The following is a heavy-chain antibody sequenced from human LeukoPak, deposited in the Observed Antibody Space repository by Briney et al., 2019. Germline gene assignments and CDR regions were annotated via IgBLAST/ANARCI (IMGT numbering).Heavy chain of an antibody. CDR2: IRSKAYGGTT. CDR1: GFTFGDYA. CDR3: TTYYYDSSGPLEYYFDY. J-gene: IGHJ4*02. D-gene: IGHD3-22*01. Sequence: PGRSLTLSCTASGFTFGDYAMSWVRQAPGKGLEWVGFIRSKAYGGTTEYAASVKGRFTISRDDSKSIAYLQMNSLKTEDTAVYYCTTYYYDSSGPLEYYFDYWGQGTLVTVSS. V-gene: IGHV3-49*04.